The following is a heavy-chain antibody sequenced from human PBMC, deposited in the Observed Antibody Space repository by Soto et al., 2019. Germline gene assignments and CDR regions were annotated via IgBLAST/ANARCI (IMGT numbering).Heavy chain of an antibody. CDR3: ARGTSGYDYGLFDF. D-gene: IGHD5-12*01. V-gene: IGHV1-18*01. CDR1: GYTFTKYG. CDR2: ISADNDNT. Sequence: VQLVQSGGEVRKPGASVTVSCRASGYTFTKYGISWVRQAPGQGLEWMGWISADNDNTNYAQNLQGRVTMTTDTSTSTAYMRLRSLRSDDTAVYFCARGTSGYDYGLFDFWGQGTLVTVSS. J-gene: IGHJ4*02.